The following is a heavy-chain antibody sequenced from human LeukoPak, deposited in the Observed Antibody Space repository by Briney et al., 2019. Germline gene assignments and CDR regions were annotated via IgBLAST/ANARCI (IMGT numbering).Heavy chain of an antibody. Sequence: GGSLRLSCAASGFTFSSYWMSWVRQAPGKGLEWVANIKQDEIEKYFVDSVKGRFTLSRDNAKNTLYLQMNSLRAEDTAVYYCAKGREAYSGSYTPFDSWGQGTLVTVSS. V-gene: IGHV3-7*03. CDR1: GFTFSSYW. CDR3: AKGREAYSGSYTPFDS. J-gene: IGHJ4*02. D-gene: IGHD1-26*01. CDR2: IKQDEIEK.